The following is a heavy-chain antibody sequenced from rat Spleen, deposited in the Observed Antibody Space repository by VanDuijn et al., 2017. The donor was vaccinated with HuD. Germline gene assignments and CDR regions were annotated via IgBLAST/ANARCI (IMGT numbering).Heavy chain of an antibody. CDR1: GYSITSSY. D-gene: IGHD1-10*01. J-gene: IGHJ1*01. CDR3: AKDETTEGYFDF. CDR2: ISYSGST. V-gene: IGHV3-1*01. Sequence: EVQLQESGPGLVKPSQSLSLTCSVTGYSITSSYRWNWIRKFPGNQMEWMAYISYSGSTGYNPSLKSRISISRDTSKNQFFLQVNSVTTEETATYYCAKDETTEGYFDFWGPGTMVTVSS.